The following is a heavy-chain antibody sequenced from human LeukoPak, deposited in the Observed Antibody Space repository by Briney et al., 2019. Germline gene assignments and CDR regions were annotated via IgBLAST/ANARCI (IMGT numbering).Heavy chain of an antibody. CDR1: GFTFSRSA. V-gene: IGHV1-58*01. CDR3: AAGGPADYRSINDYGMDF. D-gene: IGHD4-11*01. CDR2: IVVGSGNT. J-gene: IGHJ6*04. Sequence: APVKVSCKASGFTFSRSAVQWVRQARGQRLEWIGWIVVGSGNTNYAQRFQERVTITRDMSSSTAYMELSSLRSEDTAVYYCAAGGPADYRSINDYGMDFWGKGTTVTVSS.